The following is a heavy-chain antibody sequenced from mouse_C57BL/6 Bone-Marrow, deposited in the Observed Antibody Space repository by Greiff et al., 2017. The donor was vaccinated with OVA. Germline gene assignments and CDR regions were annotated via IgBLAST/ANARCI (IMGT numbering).Heavy chain of an antibody. V-gene: IGHV1-82*01. CDR1: GYAFSSSW. CDR3: ARKGFDYYGDY. CDR2: IYPGDGDT. Sequence: QVQLKESGPELVKPGASVKISCKASGYAFSSSWMNWVKQRPGKGLEWIGRIYPGDGDTNYNGKFKGQATLTADKSSSTAYMQLSSLTSEDSAVYFCARKGFDYYGDYWGQGTTLTVSS. J-gene: IGHJ2*01. D-gene: IGHD1-1*01.